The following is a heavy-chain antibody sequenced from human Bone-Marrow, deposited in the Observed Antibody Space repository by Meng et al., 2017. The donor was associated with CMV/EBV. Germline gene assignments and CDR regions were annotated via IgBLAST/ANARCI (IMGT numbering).Heavy chain of an antibody. CDR2: IKQDGSEK. J-gene: IGHJ4*02. Sequence: GESLKISCAASGFTFSSYWMSWVRQAPGKGLEWVAYIKQDGSEKYYVDSVKGRFTISRDNAKNSLYLQMNSLRAEDTAVYYCARDCQGGSYVDYWGQGTLVTVSS. CDR3: ARDCQGGSYVDY. V-gene: IGHV3-7*01. D-gene: IGHD1-26*01. CDR1: GFTFSSYW.